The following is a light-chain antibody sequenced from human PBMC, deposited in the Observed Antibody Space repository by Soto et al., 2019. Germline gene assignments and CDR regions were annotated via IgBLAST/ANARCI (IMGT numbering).Light chain of an antibody. V-gene: IGKV3-11*01. CDR1: QSIHTS. J-gene: IGKJ5*01. CDR2: DST. Sequence: LTLSLATVSLSQGERATLPCRASQSIHTSLAWYQQKSGKPPRLVIYDSTLRANGVPDRFGGSRSGTEFTLTINSLEPEDFAVHYCQQRNVWPPITSGHGTRLEIK. CDR3: QQRNVWPPIT.